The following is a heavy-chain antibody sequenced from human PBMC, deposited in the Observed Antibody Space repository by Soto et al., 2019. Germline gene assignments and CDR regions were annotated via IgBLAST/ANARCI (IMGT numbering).Heavy chain of an antibody. CDR3: AGPEGEWRGGSCPFYHD. CDR2: IYHSGST. Sequence: QVQLQESGPGLVKPSETLSLTCAVSGGSISSNNWWSWVRQTPGKGLEWIGEIYHSGSTNYHPSLKGRVPISIDKSKNQFSLSLNSMTAGAKAVYYCAGPEGEWRGGSCPFYHDWGQGTLVTASS. CDR1: GGSISSNNW. J-gene: IGHJ4*02. D-gene: IGHD2-15*01. V-gene: IGHV4-4*02.